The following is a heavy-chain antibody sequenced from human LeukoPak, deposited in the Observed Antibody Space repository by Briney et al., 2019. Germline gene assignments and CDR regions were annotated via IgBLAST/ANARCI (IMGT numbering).Heavy chain of an antibody. CDR3: ARDRGYSGYEDY. Sequence: AGGSLRLSCAASGFTFNNYSMNWVRQAPGQGLEWISYISSSSSTIYYADSVKGRFTISIDNAKNSLYLQMNSLRVEDTAIYFCARDRGYSGYEDYWGQGTLVTVSS. CDR2: ISSSSSTI. CDR1: GFTFNNYS. V-gene: IGHV3-48*04. J-gene: IGHJ4*02. D-gene: IGHD5-12*01.